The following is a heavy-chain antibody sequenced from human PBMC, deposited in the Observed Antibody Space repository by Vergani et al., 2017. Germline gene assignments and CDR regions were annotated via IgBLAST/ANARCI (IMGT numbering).Heavy chain of an antibody. CDR2: TYYTGTT. V-gene: IGHV4-39*01. CDR3: ARRRATTFDY. CDR1: GVSIGSNSYY. D-gene: IGHD5-12*01. J-gene: IGHJ4*02. Sequence: QLQLQESGPGLVKPSETLSLTCTVSGVSIGSNSYYWGWIRQPPGKGLEWIGTTYYTGTTYYNPSLKSRVTISVDTSKNQFSLKLSSVTAADTAVYYCARRRATTFDYWGQGTLVTVSS.